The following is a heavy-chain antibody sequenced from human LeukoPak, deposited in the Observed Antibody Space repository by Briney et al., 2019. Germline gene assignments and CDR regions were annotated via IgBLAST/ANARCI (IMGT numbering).Heavy chain of an antibody. CDR2: ITSAGST. V-gene: IGHV3-11*04. Sequence: GGSLRLSCAASGFTFSDFYMTWIRQAPGKGLEWISYITSAGSTYYAGSVKGRFTISRDNAKNSLYLQVNSLRAEDTAIYYCARDLGSYTSGWYMGFDYWGQGTLVTVSS. CDR3: ARDLGSYTSGWYMGFDY. D-gene: IGHD6-19*01. CDR1: GFTFSDFY. J-gene: IGHJ4*02.